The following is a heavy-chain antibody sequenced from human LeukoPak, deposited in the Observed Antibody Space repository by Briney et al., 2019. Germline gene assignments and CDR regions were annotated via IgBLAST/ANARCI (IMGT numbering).Heavy chain of an antibody. J-gene: IGHJ3*02. CDR1: GGSISSYY. V-gene: IGHV4-4*07. CDR2: IYTSGST. Sequence: SETLSLTCTVSGGSISSYYWSWIRQPAGKGLEWIGRIYTSGSTNYNPSLKSRVTMSVDTSKNQFSLKLSSVTAADTAVYYCARVLAGGSLGYCSSTSCYYDAFDIWGQGTMVTVSS. CDR3: ARVLAGGSLGYCSSTSCYYDAFDI. D-gene: IGHD2-2*01.